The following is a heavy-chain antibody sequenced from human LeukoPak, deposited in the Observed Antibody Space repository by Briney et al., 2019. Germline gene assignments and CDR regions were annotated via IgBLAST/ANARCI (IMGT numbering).Heavy chain of an antibody. CDR1: GFTFSSYS. V-gene: IGHV3-21*01. J-gene: IGHJ4*02. CDR3: ARELNFDY. Sequence: GGSLRLSCAASGFTFSSYSMNWVRQAPGKGLEWVSSISSSSYIYYAGSVKGRFTISRDNTKNSLYLQMNSLRAEDTAVYYCARELNFDYWGQGTLVTVSS. CDR2: ISSSSYI.